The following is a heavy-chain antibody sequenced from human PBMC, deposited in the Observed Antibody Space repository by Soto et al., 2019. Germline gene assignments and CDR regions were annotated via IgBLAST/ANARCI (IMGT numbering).Heavy chain of an antibody. CDR1: GFTFSTYA. CDR2: ISSNGGAT. V-gene: IGHV3-64*01. J-gene: IGHJ4*02. Sequence: EVQLVESGGGLVQPGGSLRLSCAASGFTFSTYAMHWVRQAPGKGLEYVSTISSNGGATYYASSVQGRFTISRDNSKSTLYLHMGGLRAEDMAVYYCARGTGYLSGYFDYWGQGTLVTVSS. CDR3: ARGTGYLSGYFDY. D-gene: IGHD3-9*01.